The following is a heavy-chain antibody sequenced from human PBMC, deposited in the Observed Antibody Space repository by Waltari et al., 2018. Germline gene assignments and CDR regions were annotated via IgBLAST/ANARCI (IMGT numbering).Heavy chain of an antibody. CDR2: IIPIFGTA. CDR1: GGTFSSYA. Sequence: QVQLVQSGAEVKKPGSSVKVSCKASGGTFSSYAISWVRQAPGQGLEWMGGIIPIFGTANYAQKVQGRVTITADESTSTAYMELSSLRSEDTAVYYCARDEAYCGGDCYYYYGMDVWGQGTTVTVSS. D-gene: IGHD2-21*02. V-gene: IGHV1-69*01. J-gene: IGHJ6*02. CDR3: ARDEAYCGGDCYYYYGMDV.